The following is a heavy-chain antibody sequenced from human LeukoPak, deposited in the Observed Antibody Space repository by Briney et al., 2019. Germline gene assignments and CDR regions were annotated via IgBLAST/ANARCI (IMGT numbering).Heavy chain of an antibody. Sequence: SETLSLTCTVSGGSISSYYWSWIRQPPGEGLEWIGYIYYSGSTNYNPSLKSRVTISVDTSKNQFSLKLSSVTAADTAVYYCARAEEYSSGWYLGYWGQGTLVTVSS. CDR1: GGSISSYY. V-gene: IGHV4-59*01. D-gene: IGHD6-19*01. CDR2: IYYSGST. J-gene: IGHJ4*02. CDR3: ARAEEYSSGWYLGY.